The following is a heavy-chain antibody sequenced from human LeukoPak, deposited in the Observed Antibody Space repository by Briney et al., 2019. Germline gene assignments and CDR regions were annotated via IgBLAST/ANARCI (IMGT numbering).Heavy chain of an antibody. Sequence: SETLSLTCTVSGGSISSYYWSWIRQPAGKGLEWIGRIYTSGSTNYNPSLKSRVTMSVDTSKNQFSLKLSSVTAADTAVYYCAREPPYCGGDCCFDYWGQGTLVTVSS. V-gene: IGHV4-4*07. CDR3: AREPPYCGGDCCFDY. D-gene: IGHD2-21*02. J-gene: IGHJ4*02. CDR2: IYTSGST. CDR1: GGSISSYY.